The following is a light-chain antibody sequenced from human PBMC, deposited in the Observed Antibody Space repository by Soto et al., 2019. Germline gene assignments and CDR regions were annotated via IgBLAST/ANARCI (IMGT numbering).Light chain of an antibody. Sequence: IQMTQSPSSLSASVGDRVTISCRSSQSIRNYVSWYQQKPGTAPKLLIRAASTLQSGVPSRFSGSGSETDFTLNISSLQTEDFATYFCQQTDSTPQTFGQGPNVEI. V-gene: IGKV1-39*01. J-gene: IGKJ1*01. CDR2: AAS. CDR1: QSIRNY. CDR3: QQTDSTPQT.